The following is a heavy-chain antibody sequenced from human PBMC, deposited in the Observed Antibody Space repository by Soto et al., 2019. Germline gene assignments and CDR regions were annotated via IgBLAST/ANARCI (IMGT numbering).Heavy chain of an antibody. V-gene: IGHV3-23*01. CDR1: GFTFSNYA. D-gene: IGHD6-13*01. Sequence: ASLTLSCVASGFTFSNYAVTWVRQAPGKGLEWVSGVSGSGSGTYYGDSVKGRFTLSRDNAKNSLYLQTNSLRAEDTAFYYCAKDRGGAAGTGPYDYWGQGTLVTVS. J-gene: IGHJ4*02. CDR2: VSGSGSGT. CDR3: AKDRGGAAGTGPYDY.